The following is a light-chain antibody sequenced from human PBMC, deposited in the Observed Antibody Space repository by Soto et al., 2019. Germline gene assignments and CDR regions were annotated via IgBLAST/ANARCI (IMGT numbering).Light chain of an antibody. CDR3: QESYSTPTWT. CDR2: AAS. V-gene: IGKV1-39*01. CDR1: HNIGNY. J-gene: IGKJ1*01. Sequence: DIQLTQSPSSLSAPVGDRVTITCRASHNIGNYLNWYQQNPGKAPKLLIYAASNLQGGVPPRFSGSGSGTDFTLTISSLQPEDFATYYCQESYSTPTWTFGQGTKVEIK.